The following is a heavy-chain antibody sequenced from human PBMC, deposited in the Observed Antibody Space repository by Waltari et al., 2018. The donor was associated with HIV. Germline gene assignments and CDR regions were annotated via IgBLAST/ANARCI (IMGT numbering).Heavy chain of an antibody. CDR1: GYTFRAHT. J-gene: IGHJ6*02. V-gene: IGHV1-18*01. CDR3: ARGVSIVRGVMIRGHMDV. Sequence: VQLGQPGAERRKPGASVRASCRASGYTFRAHTITWVRQAPGQGPEWMGWISGYNGNTNYAQKFQGRVNMTTDTSTSTAHMELRSLRSDDTAVYYCARGVSIVRGVMIRGHMDVWGQGTTVTVSS. CDR2: ISGYNGNT. D-gene: IGHD3-10*01.